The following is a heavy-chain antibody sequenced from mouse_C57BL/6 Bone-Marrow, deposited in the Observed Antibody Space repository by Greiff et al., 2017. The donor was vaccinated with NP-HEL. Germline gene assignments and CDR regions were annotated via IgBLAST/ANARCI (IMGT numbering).Heavy chain of an antibody. Sequence: QVQLQQPGAELVRPGSSVKLSCKASGYTFTSYWMHWVKQRPIQGLEWIGNIDPSDSETHYNQKFKDKATLTVDKSSSKAYMQLSSLTSEDSAVYYCARKGYILEAMDYWGRGTSVTVSS. D-gene: IGHD1-3*01. CDR1: GYTFTSYW. CDR2: IDPSDSET. V-gene: IGHV1-52*01. J-gene: IGHJ4*01. CDR3: ARKGYILEAMDY.